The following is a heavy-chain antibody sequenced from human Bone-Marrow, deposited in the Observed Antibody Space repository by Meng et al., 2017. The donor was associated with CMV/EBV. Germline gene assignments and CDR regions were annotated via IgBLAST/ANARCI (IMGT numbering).Heavy chain of an antibody. CDR2: IYYSGST. V-gene: IGHV4-59*01. D-gene: IGHD3-3*01. CDR1: GGSISSYY. J-gene: IGHJ6*02. CDR3: ARVPLVLRFYYGMDV. Sequence: SETPCLTCTVSGGSISSYYWSWIRQPPGKGLEWIGYIYYSGSTNYNPSLKSRVTISVDTSKNQFSLKLSSVTAADTAVYYCARVPLVLRFYYGMDVWCQGTTVTVSS.